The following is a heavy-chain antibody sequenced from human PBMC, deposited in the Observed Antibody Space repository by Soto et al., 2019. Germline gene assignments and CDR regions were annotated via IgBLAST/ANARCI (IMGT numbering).Heavy chain of an antibody. CDR1: GFTFSSYA. J-gene: IGHJ4*02. CDR2: ISDSGGST. Sequence: GGSLRLSCAASGFTFSSYAMSWVRQAPGKGLEWVSVISDSGGSTYYADSVKGRFTISRDNSKNTLYVQMNSLRAEDTAVYYCVKEGARASGIGLLPAACDSWGQGTLVTVSS. D-gene: IGHD2-2*01. V-gene: IGHV3-23*01. CDR3: VKEGARASGIGLLPAACDS.